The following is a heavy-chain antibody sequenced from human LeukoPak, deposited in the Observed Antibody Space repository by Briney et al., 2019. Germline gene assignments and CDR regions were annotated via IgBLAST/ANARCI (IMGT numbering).Heavy chain of an antibody. CDR3: ARDLRGYSYGSIDY. Sequence: ASVKVSCKASGYTFTSYYMHWVRQAPGQGLEWMGIINPSGGSTSYAQKFQGRVTMTRNTSISTAYMELSSLRSEDTVVYYCARDLRGYSYGSIDYWGQGTLVTVSS. V-gene: IGHV1-46*01. CDR2: INPSGGST. D-gene: IGHD5-18*01. CDR1: GYTFTSYY. J-gene: IGHJ4*02.